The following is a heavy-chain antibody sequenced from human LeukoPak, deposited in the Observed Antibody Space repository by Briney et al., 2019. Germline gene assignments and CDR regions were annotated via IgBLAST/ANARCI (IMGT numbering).Heavy chain of an antibody. CDR1: GDSISSYY. J-gene: IGHJ5*02. Sequence: SETLSLTCTVSGDSISSYYWSWIRQPPGKGLEGIGYIYTSGSTNYNPSLKSRVTISVDTSKNQFSLKLSSVTAADTAVYYCARHDRGWFDPWGQGTLVTVSS. CDR2: IYTSGST. CDR3: ARHDRGWFDP. V-gene: IGHV4-4*09.